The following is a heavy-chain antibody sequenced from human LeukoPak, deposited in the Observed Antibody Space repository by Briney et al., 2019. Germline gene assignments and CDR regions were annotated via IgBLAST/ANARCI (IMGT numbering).Heavy chain of an antibody. CDR1: GGSISSGGHY. V-gene: IGHV4-31*03. Sequence: SQTLSLTCTVSGGSISSGGHYWSWIRQHPGKGLEWIGYIYYSGSTYYNPSLKSRVTISVDTSKNQFSLKLSSVTAADTAVYYCARGVVVVPAARSWFDPWGQGTLVTVSS. J-gene: IGHJ5*02. CDR2: IYYSGST. CDR3: ARGVVVVPAARSWFDP. D-gene: IGHD2-2*01.